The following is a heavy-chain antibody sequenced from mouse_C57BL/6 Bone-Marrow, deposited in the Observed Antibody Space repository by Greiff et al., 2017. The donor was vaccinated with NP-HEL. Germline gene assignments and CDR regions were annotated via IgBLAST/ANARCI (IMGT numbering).Heavy chain of an antibody. D-gene: IGHD1-1*01. CDR3: ARDDYYASSSFDY. CDR1: GFTFSDYY. Sequence: EVQVVESEGGLVQPGSSMKLSCTASGFTFSDYYMAWVRQVPEQGLEWVANINYDGSSTYYLDSLKSRFIISRDTAKNILYLQMSSLKSEDTSTYYCARDDYYASSSFDYWGQGTTLTVAS. J-gene: IGHJ2*01. V-gene: IGHV5-16*01. CDR2: INYDGSST.